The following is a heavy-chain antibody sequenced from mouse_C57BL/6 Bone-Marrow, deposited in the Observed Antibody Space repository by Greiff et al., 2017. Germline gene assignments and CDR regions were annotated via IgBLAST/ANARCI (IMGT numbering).Heavy chain of an antibody. D-gene: IGHD1-1*01. CDR3: ARRYYGSSYGWYFDV. Sequence: VKLQESGAELVRPGASVKLSCKASGYTFTDYYINWVKQRPGQGLEWIARIYPGSGNTYYNEKFKGKATLTAEKSSSTAYMQLSSLTSEDSAVYFCARRYYGSSYGWYFDVWGTGTTVTVSS. V-gene: IGHV1-76*01. CDR1: GYTFTDYY. CDR2: IYPGSGNT. J-gene: IGHJ1*03.